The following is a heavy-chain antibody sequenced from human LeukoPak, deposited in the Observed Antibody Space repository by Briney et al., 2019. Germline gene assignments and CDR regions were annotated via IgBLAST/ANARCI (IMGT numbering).Heavy chain of an antibody. D-gene: IGHD3-10*01. CDR3: ARGSGYVDY. CDR1: GASISSYY. V-gene: IGHV4-4*07. J-gene: IGHJ4*02. Sequence: SETLSLTCTVSGASISSYYWSWIRQVAGKGLEWIGRIYTSGTTDYNPSLKSRVTMSVDTSKTQFSLELRSVIAADTAVYFCARGSGYVDYWGQGTLVTVSS. CDR2: IYTSGTT.